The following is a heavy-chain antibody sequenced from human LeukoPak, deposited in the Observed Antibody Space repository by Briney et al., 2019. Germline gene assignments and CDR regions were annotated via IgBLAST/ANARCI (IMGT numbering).Heavy chain of an antibody. J-gene: IGHJ6*04. CDR2: IIPIFGTA. D-gene: IGHD3-16*02. CDR3: AASQPYDYVWGSYLKWEYYGMDV. CDR1: GGTFSSYA. Sequence: ASVKVSCKASGGTFSSYAIGWVRQAPGQGLEWMGGIIPIFGTANYAQKFQGRVTITADKSTSTAYMELSSLRSEDTAVSYCAASQPYDYVWGSYLKWEYYGMDVWGKGTTVTVSS. V-gene: IGHV1-69*06.